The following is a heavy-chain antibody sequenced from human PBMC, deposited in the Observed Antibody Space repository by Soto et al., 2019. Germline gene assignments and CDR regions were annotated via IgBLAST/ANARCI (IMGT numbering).Heavy chain of an antibody. D-gene: IGHD3-22*01. CDR2: INPGNGNT. Sequence: ASVKVSCKASGYTFTSYGINWVRQAPGRGLEWMGWINPGNGNTKFSQQFQGRVIIDRDTSASTAYMELSSLRPEDTAVYYCARGGYFDSSNYLAYWGLGTLVTVSS. J-gene: IGHJ4*02. CDR1: GYTFTSYG. V-gene: IGHV1-3*01. CDR3: ARGGYFDSSNYLAY.